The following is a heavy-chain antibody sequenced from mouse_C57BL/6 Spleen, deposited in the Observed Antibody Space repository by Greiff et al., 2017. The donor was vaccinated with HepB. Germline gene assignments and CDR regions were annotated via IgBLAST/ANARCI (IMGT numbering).Heavy chain of an antibody. D-gene: IGHD1-1*01. Sequence: EVQLQQPGAELVKPGASVKLSCTASGFNFNDYYMHWVKQRTEQGLEWIGRIDPYDGETNYAPKFQGKATITADTSSNTAYMQLSSLTSEDTAVYYGARFPSSITTVGAPFAYWGPGTLVTVSA. CDR1: GFNFNDYY. V-gene: IGHV14-2*01. CDR3: ARFPSSITTVGAPFAY. J-gene: IGHJ3*01. CDR2: IDPYDGET.